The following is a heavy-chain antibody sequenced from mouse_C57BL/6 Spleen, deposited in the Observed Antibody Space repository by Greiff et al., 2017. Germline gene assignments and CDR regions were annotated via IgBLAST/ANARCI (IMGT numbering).Heavy chain of an antibody. Sequence: QVQLQQSGAELARPGASVKLSCKASGYTFTSYGISWVKQRTGQGLEWIGEIYPRSGNTYYNEKFKGKATLTADKSSSTAFMELRSLTSEDSAVYFCARSTTVVAQNWYFDVWGTGTTVTVSS. D-gene: IGHD1-1*01. J-gene: IGHJ1*03. CDR3: ARSTTVVAQNWYFDV. CDR1: GYTFTSYG. V-gene: IGHV1-81*01. CDR2: IYPRSGNT.